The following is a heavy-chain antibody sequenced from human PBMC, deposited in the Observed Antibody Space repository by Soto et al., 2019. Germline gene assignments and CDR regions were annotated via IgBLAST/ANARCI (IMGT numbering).Heavy chain of an antibody. CDR1: GGSISSGDYY. J-gene: IGHJ5*02. V-gene: IGHV4-30-4*01. CDR2: IYYTGTT. Sequence: SLSLTCTVSGGSISSGDYYGNWIRQPPGKGLEWIGYIYYTGTTKYNPSLKSRATLSVDTAKNRFSLNLTSLTAADTAVYYCARGDWFHPWGQGTLVTVSS. CDR3: ARGDWFHP.